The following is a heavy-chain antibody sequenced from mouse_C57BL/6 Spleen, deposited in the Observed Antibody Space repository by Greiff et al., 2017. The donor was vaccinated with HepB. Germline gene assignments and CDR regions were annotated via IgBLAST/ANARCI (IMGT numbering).Heavy chain of an antibody. V-gene: IGHV1-64*01. Sequence: QVQLQQPGAELVKPGASVKLSCKASGYTFTSYWMHWVKQRPGQGLEWIGMIHPNSGSTNYNEKFKSKATLTVDKSSSTAYMQHSSLTSEDSAVYYCARAGNWLDFGCWGQGTTLTVSS. CDR3: ARAGNWLDFGC. CDR2: IHPNSGST. D-gene: IGHD4-1*01. CDR1: GYTFTSYW. J-gene: IGHJ2*01.